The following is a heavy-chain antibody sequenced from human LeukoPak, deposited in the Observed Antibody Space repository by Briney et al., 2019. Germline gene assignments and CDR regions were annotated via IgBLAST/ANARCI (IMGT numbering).Heavy chain of an antibody. V-gene: IGHV3-74*01. D-gene: IGHD3-22*01. CDR3: ARGSSTDSSGYVQIDY. J-gene: IGHJ4*02. Sequence: GGSLRLSCAASGFTFSSDWIHWVRQAPGKGLVWVSRINSDGSDTSYADSVKGRFTISRDNAKNTLYLQMNSLRAEDTAVYYCARGSSTDSSGYVQIDYWGQGTLVTVSS. CDR1: GFTFSSDW. CDR2: INSDGSDT.